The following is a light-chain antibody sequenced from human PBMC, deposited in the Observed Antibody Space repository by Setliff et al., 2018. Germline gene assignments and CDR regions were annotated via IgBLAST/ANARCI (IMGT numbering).Light chain of an antibody. J-gene: IGLJ2*01. CDR1: SSDIGDSYNY. V-gene: IGLV2-14*03. CDR2: DVT. Sequence: QSALTQPASVSGSPGQSITLSCIGTSSDIGDSYNYVSWYQHYPGKAPKLMIFDVTNRPSGVSNRFSGSKSGNTASLTISGLQAEDEALYYCSSYRSSSTLVVFGGGTKVTVL. CDR3: SSYRSSSTLVV.